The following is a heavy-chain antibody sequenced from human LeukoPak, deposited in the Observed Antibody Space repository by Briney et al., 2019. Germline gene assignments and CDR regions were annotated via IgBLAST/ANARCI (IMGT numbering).Heavy chain of an antibody. V-gene: IGHV4-59*01. Sequence: PSETLFLTCTVSGGSISTYYWSWIRQPPGKGLEWIGYIYYSGSTNYNPSLKSRVTMSVDTPRNQFSLSLSSVTAADTAVYYCARGYRPQGLRFDYWAQGTLVTVSS. CDR3: ARGYRPQGLRFDY. CDR1: GGSISTYY. J-gene: IGHJ4*02. D-gene: IGHD4-17*01. CDR2: IYYSGST.